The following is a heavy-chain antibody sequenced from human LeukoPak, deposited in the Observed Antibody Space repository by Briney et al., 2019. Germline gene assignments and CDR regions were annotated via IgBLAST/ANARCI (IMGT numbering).Heavy chain of an antibody. CDR2: INPNSGGT. V-gene: IGHV1-2*02. D-gene: IGHD5-12*01. J-gene: IGHJ4*02. CDR1: GYTFAGYY. CDR3: ASGGRTVATIEGLYYFDY. Sequence: ASVKVSCKASGYTFAGYYLHWVRQAPGQGLEWMGWINPNSGGTNFAQKFQGRVTMTRDTSISTAYMGLNRLRSDDTAVYYCASGGRTVATIEGLYYFDYWGQGTLVTVSS.